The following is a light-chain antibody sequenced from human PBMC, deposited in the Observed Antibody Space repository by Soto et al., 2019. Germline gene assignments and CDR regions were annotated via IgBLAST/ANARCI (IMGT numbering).Light chain of an antibody. Sequence: EIVLTQSPATLSLSPGERATLSCRASQSVSNYLAWYQQKPGQAPRLLIYDASNRATGIPARFSGSVSGTDFTLTISSLEPEDVAVYYCQQRSDWPPLTLGGGTKVEIK. J-gene: IGKJ4*01. CDR2: DAS. V-gene: IGKV3-11*01. CDR1: QSVSNY. CDR3: QQRSDWPPLT.